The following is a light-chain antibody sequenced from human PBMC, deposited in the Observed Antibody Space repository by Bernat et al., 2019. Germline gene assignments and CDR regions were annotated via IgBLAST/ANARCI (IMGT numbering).Light chain of an antibody. CDR2: DVT. V-gene: IGLV2-14*03. CDR3: CSYTRWPSPYV. J-gene: IGLJ1*01. CDR1: SSDIGAYNF. Sequence: QSALTQPASVSGSPGQSITIACTGTSSDIGAYNFVSWYQQHPGKAPKLIISDVTRRPSGVSNRFSGSKSGNTASLTISGLQAEDEADYYCCSYTRWPSPYVFGTGTTVTVL.